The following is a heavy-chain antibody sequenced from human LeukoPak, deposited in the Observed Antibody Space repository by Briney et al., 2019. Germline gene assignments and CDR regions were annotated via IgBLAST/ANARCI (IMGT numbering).Heavy chain of an antibody. CDR2: INHSGST. Sequence: SETLSLTCAVYGGSFSVYYWSWIRQPPGKGLEWIGEINHSGSTNYNPSLKSRVTISVDTSKNQFSLKLSSVTAADTAVYYCASSSTYLYYYYYGMDVWGQGTTVTVSS. CDR3: ASSSTYLYYYYYGMDV. CDR1: GGSFSVYY. D-gene: IGHD6-13*01. J-gene: IGHJ6*02. V-gene: IGHV4-34*01.